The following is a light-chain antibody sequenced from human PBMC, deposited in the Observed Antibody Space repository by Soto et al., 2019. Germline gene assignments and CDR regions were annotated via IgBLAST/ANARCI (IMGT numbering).Light chain of an antibody. J-gene: IGLJ1*01. Sequence: ALTQPPSASGSPGQSVTISCTGTSSDVGAYNYVSWYQQLPGKAPKLIIYEVGKRPSGVPDRFSGSKSGNTASLTVSGLQAEDEADYYCTSYAGTYSFFYVFGTGTKVTVL. CDR2: EVG. CDR1: SSDVGAYNY. CDR3: TSYAGTYSFFYV. V-gene: IGLV2-8*01.